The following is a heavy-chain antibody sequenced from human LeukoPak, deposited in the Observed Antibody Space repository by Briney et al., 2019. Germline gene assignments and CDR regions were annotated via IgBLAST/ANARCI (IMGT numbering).Heavy chain of an antibody. CDR2: IIPILGIA. J-gene: IGHJ5*02. CDR1: GGTFSSYA. CDR3: ARGYSGSYPSRYWFDP. Sequence: WASVKVSCKASGGTFSSYAISWVRQAPGQGLEWMGRIIPILGIANYAQKFQGRVTITADKSTSTAYMELSSLRSEDTAVYYCARGYSGSYPSRYWFDPWGQGTLVTVSS. V-gene: IGHV1-69*04. D-gene: IGHD1-26*01.